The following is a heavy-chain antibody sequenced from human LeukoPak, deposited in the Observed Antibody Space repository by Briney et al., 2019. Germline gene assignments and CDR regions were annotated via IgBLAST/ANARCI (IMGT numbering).Heavy chain of an antibody. CDR2: RSYSGHT. J-gene: IGHJ4*01. Sequence: SETLSLTCTISGDYIGRINYYWGWIRQPPGKGLEWIVSRSYSGHTYYNPSLKSRVTTSIDTSKNQLSRNLKAVTAAATVGYYCDRDHDVEDFDSWGDRTLVTVS. CDR3: DRDHDVEDFDS. D-gene: IGHD5-24*01. V-gene: IGHV4-39*07. CDR1: GDYIGRINYY.